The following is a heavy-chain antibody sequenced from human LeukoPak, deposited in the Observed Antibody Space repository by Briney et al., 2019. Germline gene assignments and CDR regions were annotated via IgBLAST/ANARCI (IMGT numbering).Heavy chain of an antibody. D-gene: IGHD3-10*02. J-gene: IGHJ6*04. V-gene: IGHV3-11*04. CDR2: ISSGGSTI. CDR1: GFIFSDYY. Sequence: KPRGSLRLSCAASGFIFSDYYMSWIRQAPGKGLEWLSFISSGGSTIYYADSVKGRFTISRDNAQNSLYLQMNSLRAEDTAVYYCAELGITMIGGVWGKGTAVTISS. CDR3: AELGITMIGGV.